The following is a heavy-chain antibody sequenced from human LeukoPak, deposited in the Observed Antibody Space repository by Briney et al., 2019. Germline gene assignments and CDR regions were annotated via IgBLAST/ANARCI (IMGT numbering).Heavy chain of an antibody. D-gene: IGHD4-17*01. CDR3: ARDEDYGDLQPTYFDY. CDR1: GFTFSSYA. Sequence: GGSLRLSCAASGFTFSSYAMHWVRQAPGKGLEWVAVIWYDGSNKYYADSVKGRFTISRDNSKNTLYLQMNSLRAEDTAVYYCARDEDYGDLQPTYFDYWGQGTLVTVSS. J-gene: IGHJ4*02. CDR2: IWYDGSNK. V-gene: IGHV3-33*08.